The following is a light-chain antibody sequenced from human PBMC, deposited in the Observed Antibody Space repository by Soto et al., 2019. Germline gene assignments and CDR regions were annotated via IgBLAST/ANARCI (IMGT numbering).Light chain of an antibody. V-gene: IGLV1-47*01. CDR1: SSNIGSNF. CDR2: ENN. Sequence: QSVLTQPPSASGTPGQRVTISCSGSSSNIGSNFVYWYQQLPGTAPKLLIYENNQRPSGVPDRFSGSKSGNSASLAISGLRSEDEADYYCAAWDDSLSGPVFGGGTKLTVL. J-gene: IGLJ2*01. CDR3: AAWDDSLSGPV.